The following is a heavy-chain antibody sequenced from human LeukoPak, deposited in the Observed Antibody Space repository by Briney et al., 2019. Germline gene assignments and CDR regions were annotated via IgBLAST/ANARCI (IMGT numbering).Heavy chain of an antibody. Sequence: SETLSLTCTVSGGSISSYYWSWIRQPPGKGLEWIGYIYYSGSANYNPSLKSRVTISVDTSKNQFSLKLSSVTAADTAVYYCARTIVVVVAATYYFDYWGQGTLVTVS. CDR1: GGSISSYY. D-gene: IGHD2-15*01. J-gene: IGHJ4*02. V-gene: IGHV4-59*08. CDR2: IYYSGSA. CDR3: ARTIVVVVAATYYFDY.